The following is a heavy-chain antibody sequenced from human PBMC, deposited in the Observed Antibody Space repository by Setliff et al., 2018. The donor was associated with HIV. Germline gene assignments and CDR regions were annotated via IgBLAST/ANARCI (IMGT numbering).Heavy chain of an antibody. CDR1: GFTFSSYA. J-gene: IGHJ4*02. D-gene: IGHD2-15*01. CDR2: ISGSGGST. CDR3: AKERWGPPVEF. V-gene: IGHV3-23*01. Sequence: PGGSLRLSCAASGFTFSSYAMSWARQAPGKGLEWVSAISGSGGSTYYADSVKGRFTISRDNSKNTLYLQMSSLTAEDTGLYYCAKERWGPPVEFRGQGTLVTVSS.